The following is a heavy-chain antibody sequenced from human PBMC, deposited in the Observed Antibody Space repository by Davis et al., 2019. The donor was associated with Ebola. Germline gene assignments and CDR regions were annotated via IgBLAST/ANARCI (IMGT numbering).Heavy chain of an antibody. D-gene: IGHD4-11*01. CDR2: IYYSWST. J-gene: IGHJ4*02. Sequence: PSETLSLTCTVSGGSVSSGSYYWSWIRPPPGKGLEWIGYIYYSWSTNYNPSLKSRVTISGDKSQNQFSLKLMSVTAANTAVYYCARGDSNPMPHDYWGQGTLVTVSS. CDR3: ARGDSNPMPHDY. CDR1: GGSVSSGSYY. V-gene: IGHV4-61*01.